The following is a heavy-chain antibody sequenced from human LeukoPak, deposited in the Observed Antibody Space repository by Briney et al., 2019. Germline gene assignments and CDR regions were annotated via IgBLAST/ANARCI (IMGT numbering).Heavy chain of an antibody. J-gene: IGHJ5*02. D-gene: IGHD6-19*01. V-gene: IGHV1-18*01. CDR3: ARNSYQWLVEQLGGWFDP. Sequence: ASVKVSCKASGYTFTSYGISWLRQAPGQGLEWMGWISAYNGNTNYAQKLQGRVTMTTDTSTSTAYMELRSLRSDDTAVYYCARNSYQWLVEQLGGWFDPWGQGTLVTVSS. CDR2: ISAYNGNT. CDR1: GYTFTSYG.